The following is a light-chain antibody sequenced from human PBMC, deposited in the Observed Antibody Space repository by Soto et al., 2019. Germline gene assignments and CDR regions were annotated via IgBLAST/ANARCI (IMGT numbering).Light chain of an antibody. J-gene: IGKJ1*01. Sequence: DIQMTQSPSSLSACVGDRVTITCRASQSISSYLNWYQQKPGKAPKLLIYAASSLQSGVPSRFSGSGSGTDFTLTISCLQSEDFATYYCQQYYSYPQTFGQGTKVDI. CDR3: QQYYSYPQT. CDR1: QSISSY. V-gene: IGKV1-39*01. CDR2: AAS.